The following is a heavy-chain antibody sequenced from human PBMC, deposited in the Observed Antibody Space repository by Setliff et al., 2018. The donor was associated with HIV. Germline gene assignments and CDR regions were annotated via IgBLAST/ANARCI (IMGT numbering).Heavy chain of an antibody. V-gene: IGHV1-69*13. D-gene: IGHD2-15*01. CDR2: VIPIFDKT. J-gene: IGHJ4*02. Sequence: SVKVSCKSSGGTFSNYAFSWVRQAPAQGLEWMGGVIPIFDKTTYAQKFQGRVTITADESTSTAYMELSSLRSEDTAVYYCATGGIPAFFDYWGQGTLVTVSS. CDR1: GGTFSNYA. CDR3: ATGGIPAFFDY.